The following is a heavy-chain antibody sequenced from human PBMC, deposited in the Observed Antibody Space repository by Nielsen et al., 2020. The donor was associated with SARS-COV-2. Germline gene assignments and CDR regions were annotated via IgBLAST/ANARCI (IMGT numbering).Heavy chain of an antibody. J-gene: IGHJ2*01. D-gene: IGHD6-13*01. V-gene: IGHV3-23*01. Sequence: GESLKISCAASGFTFSSYAMSWVRQAPGKGLEWVSAISGSGGSTYYADSVKGRFTISRDNSKNTLYLQMNSLRAEDTAVYYCARDLGYEIAGWYFDLWGRGTLVTVSS. CDR3: ARDLGYEIAGWYFDL. CDR1: GFTFSSYA. CDR2: ISGSGGST.